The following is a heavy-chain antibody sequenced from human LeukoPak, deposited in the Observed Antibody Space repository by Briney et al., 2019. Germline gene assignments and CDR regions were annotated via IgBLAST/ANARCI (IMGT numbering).Heavy chain of an antibody. Sequence: ASVKVSCKASGYTFTSYGISWVRQAPGQRLEWMGWINAGNGNTKYSQKFQGRVTITRDTSASTAYMELSSLRSEDTAVYYCARDGSSGWDNFDYWGQGTLVTVSS. CDR1: GYTFTSYG. J-gene: IGHJ4*02. CDR3: ARDGSSGWDNFDY. D-gene: IGHD6-19*01. CDR2: INAGNGNT. V-gene: IGHV1-3*01.